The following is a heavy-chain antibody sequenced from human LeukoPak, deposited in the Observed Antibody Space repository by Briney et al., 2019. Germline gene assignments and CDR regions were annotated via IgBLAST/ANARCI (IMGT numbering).Heavy chain of an antibody. CDR1: GFTFSSYS. V-gene: IGHV3-48*04. CDR2: ISSGSSASI. D-gene: IGHD3-10*01. Sequence: PGGSLRLSCAASGFTFSSYSINWVRQAPGKGLEWVSYISSGSSASIYYADSVKGRFTISRDSSKNSLYLQMNSLRAEDTAVYYCARILSGSGSYGTFDYWGQGSLVTVSS. J-gene: IGHJ4*02. CDR3: ARILSGSGSYGTFDY.